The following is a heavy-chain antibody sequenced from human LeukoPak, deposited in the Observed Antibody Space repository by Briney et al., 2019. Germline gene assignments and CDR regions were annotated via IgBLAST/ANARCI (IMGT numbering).Heavy chain of an antibody. J-gene: IGHJ6*03. CDR1: RGPIRSYY. Sequence: PSETLSLTCTVSRGPIRSYYWSWIRQPPGKGLEWIGYIYYSGSTNYNPSLKSRVTMSADTSKNQFSLKLSSVTAADTAVYYCARVPRSYYYYYYMDVWGKGTTVTVSS. CDR2: IYYSGST. CDR3: ARVPRSYYYYYYMDV. V-gene: IGHV4-59*01.